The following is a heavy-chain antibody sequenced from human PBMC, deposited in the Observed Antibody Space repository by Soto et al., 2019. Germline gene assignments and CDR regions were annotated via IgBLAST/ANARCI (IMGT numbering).Heavy chain of an antibody. J-gene: IGHJ4*02. Sequence: QVQLVQSGAEVKKPGASVKVSCKASGYTFTSYGISWVRQAPGQGLEWMGWISAYNGNTNYAQKLQGRVTMTTDTSPSPAYVQLRSLRDDDAAVYYCARVGYGDCLHGDYWGQGTLVTVSS. CDR1: GYTFTSYG. CDR3: ARVGYGDCLHGDY. D-gene: IGHD2-21*02. V-gene: IGHV1-18*01. CDR2: ISAYNGNT.